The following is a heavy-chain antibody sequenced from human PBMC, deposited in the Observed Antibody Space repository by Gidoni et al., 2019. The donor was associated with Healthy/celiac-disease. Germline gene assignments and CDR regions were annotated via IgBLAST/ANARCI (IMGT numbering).Heavy chain of an antibody. D-gene: IGHD6-13*01. J-gene: IGHJ4*02. V-gene: IGHV3-7*05. CDR3: ARAYSSSWIDY. CDR2: IKQDGSEK. Sequence: EVQLVGSGGGLVQPGGSLRLSCAASGFTFSSYWMSWVRQAPGKGLEWVANIKQDGSEKYYVDSVKCRFTISRDNAKNSLYLQMNSLRAEDTAVYYCARAYSSSWIDYWGQGTLVTVSS. CDR1: GFTFSSYW.